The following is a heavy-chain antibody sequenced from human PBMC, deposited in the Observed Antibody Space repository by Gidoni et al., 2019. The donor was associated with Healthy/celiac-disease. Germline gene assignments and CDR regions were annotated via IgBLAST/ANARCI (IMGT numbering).Heavy chain of an antibody. Sequence: QVQLQESGPGLVKPSETLSLTCTVSGGSISSYYWSWIRQPPGKGLEWIGYIYYSGSTNYNPSLKSRVTISVDTSKNQFSLKLSSVTAADTAVYYCASSKGWLRHLDYWGQGTLVTVSS. CDR2: IYYSGST. CDR1: GGSISSYY. J-gene: IGHJ4*02. D-gene: IGHD5-12*01. CDR3: ASSKGWLRHLDY. V-gene: IGHV4-59*08.